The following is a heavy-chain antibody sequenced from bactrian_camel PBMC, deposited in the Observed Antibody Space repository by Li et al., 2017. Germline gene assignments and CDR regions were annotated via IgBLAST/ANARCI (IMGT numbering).Heavy chain of an antibody. D-gene: IGHD3*01. Sequence: VQLVESGGGSVQAGGSLRLSCTHFGYSSSRHCMGWFRQAPGKAREGIAGIRRDGDEYYADSVKGRFTISQDNAKNIIYLQMSSLTPDDTAMYYCAAGTRIIVGDYCDDITAWGQGTQVTVS. J-gene: IGHJ6*01. V-gene: IGHV3S31*01. CDR3: AAGTRIIVGDYCDDITA. CDR1: GYSSSRHC. CDR2: IRRDGDE.